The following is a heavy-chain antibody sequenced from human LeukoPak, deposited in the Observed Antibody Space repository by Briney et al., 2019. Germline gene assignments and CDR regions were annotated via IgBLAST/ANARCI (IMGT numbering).Heavy chain of an antibody. V-gene: IGHV4-31*03. Sequence: TLSLTCTVSGGSISSGGYYWSWIRQHPGKGLEWIGYIYYSGSTYYNPSLKSRVTISVDTSKNQFSLKLSSVTAADTAVYYCARAGSVLWSYFDYWGQGTLVTVSS. CDR3: ARAGSVLWSYFDY. D-gene: IGHD3-10*01. CDR2: IYYSGST. CDR1: GGSISSGGYY. J-gene: IGHJ4*02.